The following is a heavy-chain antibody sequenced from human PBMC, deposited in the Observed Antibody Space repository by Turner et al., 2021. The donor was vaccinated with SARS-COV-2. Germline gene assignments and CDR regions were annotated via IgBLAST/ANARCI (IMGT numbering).Heavy chain of an antibody. D-gene: IGHD6-6*01. CDR1: GGSISSYY. CDR3: ARDSRWDSSSFDY. V-gene: IGHV4-59*01. CDR2: IYHSGST. J-gene: IGHJ4*02. Sequence: QVQLQESGQRLVTPSETLPLTCPVSGGSISSYYGSWIRQPPGKGLEWIGYIYHSGSTNYNPSLKSRVTISVDTSKNQFSLKLSSVTAADTAFYYCARDSRWDSSSFDYWGQGTLVTVSS.